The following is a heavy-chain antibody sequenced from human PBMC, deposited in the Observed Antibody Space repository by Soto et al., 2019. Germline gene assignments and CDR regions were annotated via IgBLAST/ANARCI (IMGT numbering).Heavy chain of an antibody. D-gene: IGHD6-19*01. CDR3: AKGGRQWLVTSDFNY. CDR1: GFTFSDYA. CDR2: VSHDGRNT. V-gene: IGHV3-30*18. Sequence: VQLVESGGGVVQPGRSLRLSCAASGFTFSDYAMHWVRQAPGKGLVWVAVVSHDGRNTHYADSVKGRFTISRDSSKNTVSLEMTSLRAEDTAGYYCAKGGRQWLVTSDFNYWGQGALVTVSS. J-gene: IGHJ4*02.